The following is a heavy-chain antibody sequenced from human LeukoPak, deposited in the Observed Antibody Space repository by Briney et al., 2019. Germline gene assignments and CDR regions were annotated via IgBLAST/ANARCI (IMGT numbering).Heavy chain of an antibody. D-gene: IGHD3-22*01. J-gene: IGHJ4*02. Sequence: GGSLRPSCAASGFTFSSCGMHWVRQAPGKGLEWVAVIWYDGSNKYYADSVKGRFTISRDNSKNTLYLQMNSLRAEDTAVYYCATDGLYYYDSSEQYYFDYWGQGTLVTVSS. CDR3: ATDGLYYYDSSEQYYFDY. CDR2: IWYDGSNK. CDR1: GFTFSSCG. V-gene: IGHV3-33*01.